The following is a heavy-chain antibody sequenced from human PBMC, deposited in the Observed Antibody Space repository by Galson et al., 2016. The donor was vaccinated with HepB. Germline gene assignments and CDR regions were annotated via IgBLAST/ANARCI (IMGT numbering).Heavy chain of an antibody. CDR1: GFSFSSYN. Sequence: SLRLSCAASGFSFSSYNMDWVRRAPGKGLEWVSYISRTGETFYYADSVKGRFTISRDNAKNLLYPQMNSLRDEDTAVYYCARDRRHNYAFFASWGQGTPITVCS. V-gene: IGHV3-48*02. CDR2: ISRTGETF. D-gene: IGHD3-16*01. J-gene: IGHJ4*02. CDR3: ARDRRHNYAFFAS.